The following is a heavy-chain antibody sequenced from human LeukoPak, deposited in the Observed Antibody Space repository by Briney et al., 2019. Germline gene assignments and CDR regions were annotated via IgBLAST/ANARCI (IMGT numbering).Heavy chain of an antibody. CDR1: GFTFSSYE. V-gene: IGHV3-48*03. Sequence: GGSLRLSCAASGFTFSSYEMNWVRQAPGKGLEGVSYISSSGSTIYYADSVKGRFTISRDNAKNSLYLQMNSLRAEDTAVYYCARGELGSGYYIGQYYYYYYMDVWGKGTTVTISS. CDR3: ARGELGSGYYIGQYYYYYYMDV. D-gene: IGHD3-22*01. CDR2: ISSSGSTI. J-gene: IGHJ6*03.